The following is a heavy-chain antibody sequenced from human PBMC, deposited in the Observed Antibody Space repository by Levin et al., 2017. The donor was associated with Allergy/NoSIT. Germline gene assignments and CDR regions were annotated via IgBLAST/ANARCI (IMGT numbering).Heavy chain of an antibody. CDR1: GFTFSSYA. Sequence: GESLKISCAASGFTFSSYAMSWVRQAPGKGLEWVSAISGSGGSTYYADSVKGRFTISRDNSKNTLYLQMNSLRAEDTAVYYCANSYSSGWYFRDPPDYWGQGTLVTVSS. D-gene: IGHD6-19*01. J-gene: IGHJ4*02. V-gene: IGHV3-23*01. CDR2: ISGSGGST. CDR3: ANSYSSGWYFRDPPDY.